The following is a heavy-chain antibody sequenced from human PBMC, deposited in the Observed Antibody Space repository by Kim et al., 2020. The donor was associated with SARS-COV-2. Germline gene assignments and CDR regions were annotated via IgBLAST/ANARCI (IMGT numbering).Heavy chain of an antibody. CDR2: IKQDGSEK. V-gene: IGHV3-7*01. CDR1: GFTFSSYW. D-gene: IGHD2-15*01. J-gene: IGHJ4*02. CDR3: ARGGWGYCSGGSCSNLDY. Sequence: GGSLRLSCAASGFTFSSYWMSWVRQAPGKGLEWVANIKQDGSEKYYVDSVKGRFTISRDNAKNSLYLQMNSLRAEDTAVYYCARGGWGYCSGGSCSNLDYWGQGTLVTVSS.